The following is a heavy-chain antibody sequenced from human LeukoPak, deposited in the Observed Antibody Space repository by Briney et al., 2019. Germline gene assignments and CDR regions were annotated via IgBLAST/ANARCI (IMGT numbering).Heavy chain of an antibody. D-gene: IGHD6-13*01. Sequence: GASVKVSCKASGYTFTSYGISWVRQAPGQGLEWMGWISAYNGNTNYVQKLQGRVTMTTDTSTSIVYMELRSLRSDDTAVYYCGRHDDGSSWPWSGIDYWGQGTLVTVSS. J-gene: IGHJ4*02. V-gene: IGHV1-18*01. CDR3: GRHDDGSSWPWSGIDY. CDR1: GYTFTSYG. CDR2: ISAYNGNT.